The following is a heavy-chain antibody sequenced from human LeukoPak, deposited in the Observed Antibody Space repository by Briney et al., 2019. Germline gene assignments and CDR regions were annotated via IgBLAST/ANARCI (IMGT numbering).Heavy chain of an antibody. V-gene: IGHV1-2*02. Sequence: EASVKASCKASGYTFTGHYIHWVRQAPGQGLEWMGWIHPNTGGTKYAQKFQGRVTMTRDTSSSTAYMELSSLRSADTAVYYCASEYKYDSSGANAFDIWGQGTMVTVSS. CDR1: GYTFTGHY. J-gene: IGHJ3*02. CDR3: ASEYKYDSSGANAFDI. D-gene: IGHD3-22*01. CDR2: IHPNTGGT.